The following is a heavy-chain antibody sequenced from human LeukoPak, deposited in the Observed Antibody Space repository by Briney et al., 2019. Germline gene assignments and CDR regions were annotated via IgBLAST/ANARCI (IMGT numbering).Heavy chain of an antibody. J-gene: IGHJ4*02. D-gene: IGHD3-10*01. V-gene: IGHV4-59*08. CDR3: ARAPGYGSGSYYFES. CDR2: IYYSGST. CDR1: GGSISSYY. Sequence: PSETLSLTCTVSGGSISSYYWHWIRQPPGKGLEWIGYIYYSGSTNYNPSLKSRVTMSVDTSKNQFSLKLSSVTAADTAMYYCARAPGYGSGSYYFESWGQGILVTVSS.